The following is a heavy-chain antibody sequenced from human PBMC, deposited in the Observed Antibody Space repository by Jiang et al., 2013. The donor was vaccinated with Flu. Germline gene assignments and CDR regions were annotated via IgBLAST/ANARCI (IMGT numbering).Heavy chain of an antibody. Sequence: SGAEVKKPGSSVKVSCKASGGTFSSYAISWVRQAPGQGLEWMGGIIPILGIANYAQKFQGRVTITADKSTSTAYMELSSLRSEDTAVYYCARDRIAAAGTWFDPWGQGTLVTVSS. CDR3: ARDRIAAAGTWFDP. CDR1: GGTFSSYA. J-gene: IGHJ5*02. V-gene: IGHV1-69*04. CDR2: IIPILGIA. D-gene: IGHD6-13*01.